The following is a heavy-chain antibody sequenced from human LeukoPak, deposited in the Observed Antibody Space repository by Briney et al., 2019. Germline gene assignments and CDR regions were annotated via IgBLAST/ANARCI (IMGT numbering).Heavy chain of an antibody. CDR1: GGSIRSTNYY. Sequence: LSETLSLTCTVSGGSIRSTNYYWSWIRQHPGTGLEWIGYIYYSGSTYYNPSLKSRVTMSVDTSKNQFSLKLSSVTAADTAVYYCAKDRDSKYAWFDPWGQGTLVTVSS. V-gene: IGHV4-31*03. CDR2: IYYSGST. J-gene: IGHJ5*02. CDR3: AKDRDSKYAWFDP. D-gene: IGHD4-11*01.